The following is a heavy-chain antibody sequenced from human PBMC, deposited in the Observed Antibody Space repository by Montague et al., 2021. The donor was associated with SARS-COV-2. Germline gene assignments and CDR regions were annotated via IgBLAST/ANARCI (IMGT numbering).Heavy chain of an antibody. CDR3: ARRSAVPGSFDF. Sequence: SLRLSCAASGFAFRTKYLTWVRQAPGKGLEWVSVTYDGGDATYYADSLNGRFTVSRDDSKNTLFLQMSSLRAEDTAVYYCARRSAVPGSFDFWGQGTLVTVSS. V-gene: IGHV3-53*01. CDR1: GFAFRTKY. D-gene: IGHD3-3*01. J-gene: IGHJ4*02. CDR2: TYDGGDAT.